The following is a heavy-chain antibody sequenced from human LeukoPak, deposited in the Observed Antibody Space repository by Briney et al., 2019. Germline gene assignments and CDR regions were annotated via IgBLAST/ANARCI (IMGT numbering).Heavy chain of an antibody. CDR2: IKQDGSEK. D-gene: IGHD1-14*01. J-gene: IGHJ4*02. V-gene: IGHV3-7*01. CDR3: AREPHNRKDYFDY. Sequence: GGSLRLSCAASGCTFSSYWMSWVRQAPGKGLEWVANIKQDGSEKYYVDSAKGRFTISRDNAKNSLYLQMNSLRAEDTAVYYCAREPHNRKDYFDYWGQGTLVTVSS. CDR1: GCTFSSYW.